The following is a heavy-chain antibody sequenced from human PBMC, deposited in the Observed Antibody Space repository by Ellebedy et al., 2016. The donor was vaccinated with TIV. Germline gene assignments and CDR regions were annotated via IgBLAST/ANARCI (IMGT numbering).Heavy chain of an antibody. J-gene: IGHJ4*02. Sequence: GESLRLSXTASGLTFDIYRMSWVRQAPGKGLEWVANIEPDGSEKSYAKFVEGRFAISRDNAKSSVFLQMRSLRLEDTAVYYCAVLAAAVRFDFWGQGSPVTVSS. CDR1: GLTFDIYR. V-gene: IGHV3-7*01. CDR3: AVLAAAVRFDF. D-gene: IGHD6-25*01. CDR2: IEPDGSEK.